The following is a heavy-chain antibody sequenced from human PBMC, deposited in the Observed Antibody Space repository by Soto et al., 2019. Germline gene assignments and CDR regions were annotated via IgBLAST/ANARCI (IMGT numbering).Heavy chain of an antibody. CDR3: ARALSDFWSGLSYYYGMDV. V-gene: IGHV4-59*01. CDR2: IYYSGST. D-gene: IGHD3-3*01. Sequence: SETLSLTCTVSGGSISSYYWSWIRQPPGKGLEWIGYIYYSGSTNYNPSLKGRVTISVDTSKNQFSLKLSSVTAADTAVYYCARALSDFWSGLSYYYGMDVWGQGTTVTVSS. CDR1: GGSISSYY. J-gene: IGHJ6*02.